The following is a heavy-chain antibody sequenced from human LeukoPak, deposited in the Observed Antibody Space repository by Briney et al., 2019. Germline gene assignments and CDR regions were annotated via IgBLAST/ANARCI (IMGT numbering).Heavy chain of an antibody. CDR3: TRGPIQQWPYYGMDV. CDR1: GFTFGDHA. D-gene: IGHD5-18*01. J-gene: IGHJ6*02. CDR2: IRRKTYGGTT. V-gene: IGHV3-49*04. Sequence: GGSLRLSCTASGFTFGDHAMSWVRQAPGKGLERVGFIRRKTYGGTTEYAASVKGRFTISRDDSKSIAYLQMNSLKTEDTAVYYCTRGPIQQWPYYGMDVWGQGTTVTVSS.